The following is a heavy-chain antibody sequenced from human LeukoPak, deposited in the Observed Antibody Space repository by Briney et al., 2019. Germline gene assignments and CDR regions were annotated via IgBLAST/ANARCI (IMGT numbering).Heavy chain of an antibody. CDR3: AKDTHYYDSSGYPPYYYYYGMDV. CDR2: ISGSGGST. D-gene: IGHD3-22*01. V-gene: IGHV3-23*01. CDR1: GFTFSNSA. J-gene: IGHJ6*02. Sequence: GGSLRLSCAASGFTFSNSAMSWVRQPLGKGLEWVSAISGSGGSTYYADSVKGRFTISRDNSENTLYLQMNSLRAEDTAVYYCAKDTHYYDSSGYPPYYYYYGMDVWGQGTTVTVSS.